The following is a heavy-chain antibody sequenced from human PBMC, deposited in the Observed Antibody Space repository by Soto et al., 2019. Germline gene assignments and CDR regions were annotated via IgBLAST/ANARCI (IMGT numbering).Heavy chain of an antibody. Sequence: ASVKVSCKVSGYTLTELSMHWVRQAPGKGLEWMGGFDPEDGETIYAQKFQGRVTMTEDTSTDTAYMELRSLRSDDTAVYYCARRWGVVPYDFWSGYYSTHYYYYGMDVWGQGTTVTVSS. CDR2: FDPEDGET. D-gene: IGHD3-3*01. CDR3: ARRWGVVPYDFWSGYYSTHYYYYGMDV. CDR1: GYTLTELS. J-gene: IGHJ6*02. V-gene: IGHV1-24*01.